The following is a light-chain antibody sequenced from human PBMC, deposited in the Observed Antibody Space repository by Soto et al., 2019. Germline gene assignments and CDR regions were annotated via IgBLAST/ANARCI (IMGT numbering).Light chain of an antibody. CDR1: SSDIGAYNF. V-gene: IGLV2-8*01. CDR3: SSYAGSNIFV. CDR2: GVS. J-gene: IGLJ1*01. Sequence: QSVLTQPPSASGSPGQSVSISCTGTSSDIGAYNFVSWYQQHPGKAPRLMIYGVSKRPSGVPDRFSGSKSGNTASLTVSGLQAEDEADYYCSSYAGSNIFVFGTGTKLTVL.